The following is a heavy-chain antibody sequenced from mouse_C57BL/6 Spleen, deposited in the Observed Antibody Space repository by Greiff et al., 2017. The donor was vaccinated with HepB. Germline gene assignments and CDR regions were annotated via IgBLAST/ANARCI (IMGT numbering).Heavy chain of an antibody. CDR1: GFTFSDAW. CDR3: TPIYYGYDPYAMDY. D-gene: IGHD2-2*01. Sequence: EVKVEESGGGLVQPGGSMKLSCAASGFTFSDAWMDWVRQSPEKGLEWVAEIRNKANNHATYYAESVKGRFTISRDDSKSSVYLQMNSLRAEDTGIYYCTPIYYGYDPYAMDYWGQGTSVTVSS. J-gene: IGHJ4*01. V-gene: IGHV6-6*01. CDR2: IRNKANNHAT.